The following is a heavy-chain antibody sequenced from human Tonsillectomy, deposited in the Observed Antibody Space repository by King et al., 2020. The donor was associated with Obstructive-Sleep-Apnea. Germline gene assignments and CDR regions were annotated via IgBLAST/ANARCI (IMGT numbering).Heavy chain of an antibody. D-gene: IGHD6-19*01. CDR2: IYYSGST. J-gene: IGHJ4*02. V-gene: IGHV4-39*01. CDR3: ARHAVQWLVNYFDY. Sequence: QLQESGPGLVKPSETLSLTCTVSGGSISSSTYYWGWIRQPPGKGLEWIGSIYYSGSTYYNPSLKSRVTISVDTSKNQFSLKLSSVTAADTAVYYCARHAVQWLVNYFDYWGRGTLVTVSS. CDR1: GGSISSSTYY.